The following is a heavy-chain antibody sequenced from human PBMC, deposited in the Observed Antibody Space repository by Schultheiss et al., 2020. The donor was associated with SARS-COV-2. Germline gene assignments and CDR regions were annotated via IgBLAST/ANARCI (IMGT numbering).Heavy chain of an antibody. V-gene: IGHV3-23*01. D-gene: IGHD6-13*01. CDR1: GFTFSSYG. J-gene: IGHJ4*02. CDR2: ISGSGGST. Sequence: GESLKISCAASGFTFSSYGMHWVRQAPGKGLEWVSAISGSGGSTYYADSVKGRFTISRDNSKNTLYLQMNSLRAEDTAVYYCALEGSSSWYGPEGYYFDYWGQGTLVTVSS. CDR3: ALEGSSSWYGPEGYYFDY.